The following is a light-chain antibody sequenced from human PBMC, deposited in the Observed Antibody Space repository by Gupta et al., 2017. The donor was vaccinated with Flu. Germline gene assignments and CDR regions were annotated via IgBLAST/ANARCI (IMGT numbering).Light chain of an antibody. Sequence: DIQMTQSPSTLPASVGDGATITCRASQRISSWLAWYQQKPGKAPKHLIYKASSLESGVPSRFSGSGAGTEFTLTISSRQPDDFATHYCQQYNSPTWTFGRGTKVEIK. J-gene: IGKJ1*01. CDR3: QQYNSPTWT. CDR1: QRISSW. V-gene: IGKV1-5*03. CDR2: KAS.